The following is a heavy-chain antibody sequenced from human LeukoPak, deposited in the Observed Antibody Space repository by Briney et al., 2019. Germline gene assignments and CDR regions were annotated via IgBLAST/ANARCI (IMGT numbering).Heavy chain of an antibody. V-gene: IGHV3-7*01. CDR2: IKNDGSDK. D-gene: IGHD5-12*01. J-gene: IGHJ4*02. CDR1: GFIFSAAW. Sequence: GGSLRLSCVASGFIFSAAWMTWVRQAPGKGLEWVATIKNDGSDKYYVDSVKGRFTLSRDNAKNSVYLQMNSLRVEDTAVYYCVNLGYSDGGQGTLVTVSS. CDR3: VNLGYSD.